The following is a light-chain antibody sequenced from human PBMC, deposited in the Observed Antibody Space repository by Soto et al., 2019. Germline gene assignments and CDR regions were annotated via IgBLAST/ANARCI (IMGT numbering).Light chain of an antibody. CDR1: SSNIGDNF. Sequence: QSVSTQPPSMSAAPGQTVPISCSGSSSNIGDNFVSWYQHLPGTAPKLLIFDNSQRPSEIPDRFFGSKSGTIATLAITGPQTGDEAVYYCATWDSKLSAVVFGGGTKLTVL. CDR3: ATWDSKLSAVV. J-gene: IGLJ2*01. V-gene: IGLV1-51*01. CDR2: DNS.